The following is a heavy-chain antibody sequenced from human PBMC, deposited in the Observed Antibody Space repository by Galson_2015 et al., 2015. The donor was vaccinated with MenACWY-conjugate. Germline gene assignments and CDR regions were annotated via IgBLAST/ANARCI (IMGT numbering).Heavy chain of an antibody. D-gene: IGHD2/OR15-2a*01. V-gene: IGHV4-61*08. CDR1: GGSASSSGYY. CDR2: IYDSGTT. J-gene: IGHJ4*02. CDR3: AREFSY. Sequence: SETLSLTCTVSGGSASSSGYYWTWIRQPPGKGLEWIGLIYDSGTTKYNPSLKGRVTISLDTSKNQVSLKPSSVTAADTAVYYCAREFSYWGQGTLVTVSS.